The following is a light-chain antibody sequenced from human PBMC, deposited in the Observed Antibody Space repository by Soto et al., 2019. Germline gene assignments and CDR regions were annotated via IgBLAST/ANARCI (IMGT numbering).Light chain of an antibody. V-gene: IGKV1-39*01. J-gene: IGKJ1*01. CDR2: AAS. CDR3: QQYNSYWT. Sequence: DILMTQSPSSLSASVGDSVTLTCRTSQPISTYLNWYQHKSGRAPQLLIYAASSLQTGVPSRFSGSGSATEFTLTISSLQPEDFATYYCQQYNSYWTFGQGTKVEIK. CDR1: QPISTY.